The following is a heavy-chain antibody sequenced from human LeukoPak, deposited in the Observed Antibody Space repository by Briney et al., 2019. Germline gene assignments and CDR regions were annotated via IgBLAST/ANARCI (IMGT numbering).Heavy chain of an antibody. CDR2: VSGSGGST. Sequence: PGGSLRLSCAASAFTFNNYAMSWVRQAPGKGLEWVSAVSGSGGSTYYADSVKGRFTISRDNSKNTLYLQMNSLRAEDTAVYYCAKGAGSGSYYTPDYWGQGTLVTVSS. J-gene: IGHJ4*02. V-gene: IGHV3-23*01. D-gene: IGHD3-10*01. CDR3: AKGAGSGSYYTPDY. CDR1: AFTFNNYA.